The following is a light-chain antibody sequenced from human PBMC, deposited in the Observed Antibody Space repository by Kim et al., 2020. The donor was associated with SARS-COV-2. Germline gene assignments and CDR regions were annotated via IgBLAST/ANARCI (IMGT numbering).Light chain of an antibody. CDR3: QQSYITPFT. CDR2: AAS. CDR1: QSISSH. V-gene: IGKV1-39*01. Sequence: ASVGDRVTITCRTTQSISSHLNWYQQTPGRAPKLLISAASTLQGGVPSRFSGSGSETDFTLTISSLQPDDFATYFCQQSYITPFTFGPGTKVDIK. J-gene: IGKJ3*01.